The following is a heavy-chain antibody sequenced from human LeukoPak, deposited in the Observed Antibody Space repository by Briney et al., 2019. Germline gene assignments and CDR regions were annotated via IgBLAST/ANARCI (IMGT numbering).Heavy chain of an antibody. V-gene: IGHV3-74*01. Sequence: PGGSLRPSCATSGFTFSSFTMNWVRQAPGKGLVWVSRISGDGSITAYADSVKGRFTISRDNAKNTLYLQMNSLRAEDTAVYYCARGRAGNYYNHNDYWGQGTLVTVSS. CDR2: ISGDGSIT. D-gene: IGHD3-10*01. CDR3: ARGRAGNYYNHNDY. CDR1: GFTFSSFT. J-gene: IGHJ4*01.